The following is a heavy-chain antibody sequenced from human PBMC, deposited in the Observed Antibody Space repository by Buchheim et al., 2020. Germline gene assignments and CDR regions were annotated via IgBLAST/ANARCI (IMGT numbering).Heavy chain of an antibody. CDR3: ARRHGYNYGPRD. D-gene: IGHD5-24*01. J-gene: IGHJ4*02. V-gene: IGHV4-34*01. CDR2: ITHSGSA. CDR1: GGSFGGYY. Sequence: QVQLQESGPGLVKPSGTLSLTCGVSGGSFGGYYWTWIRQPPGKGLEWIGEITHSGSANYNPSLESRVTISEDTSQRQFSLRLRSVTAADTAVYYCARRHGYNYGPRDWGQGTL.